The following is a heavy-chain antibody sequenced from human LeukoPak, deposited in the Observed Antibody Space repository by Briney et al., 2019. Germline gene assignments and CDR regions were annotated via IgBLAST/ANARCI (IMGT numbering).Heavy chain of an antibody. CDR2: ISYDGSNK. V-gene: IGHV3-30*18. J-gene: IGHJ6*02. Sequence: PGRSLRLSCAASGFTFSSYGMHWVRQAPGKGLEWVAVISYDGSNKYYADSVKGRFTISRDNSKNTLYLQMNSLRAEDTAVYYCAKGAYSGYPYGMDVWGQGTTVTVSS. CDR1: GFTFSSYG. D-gene: IGHD5-12*01. CDR3: AKGAYSGYPYGMDV.